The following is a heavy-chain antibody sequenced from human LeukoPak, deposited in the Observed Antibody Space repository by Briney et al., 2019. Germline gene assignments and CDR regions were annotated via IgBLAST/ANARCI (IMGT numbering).Heavy chain of an antibody. D-gene: IGHD3-22*01. CDR1: GFTVSSNY. V-gene: IGHV3-30*02. J-gene: IGHJ1*01. Sequence: GGSLRLSCAASGFTVSSNYMSWVRQAPGKGLEWVAFIRYDGSNKYYADSVKGRFTISRDNSKNTLYLQMNSLRAEDTAVYYCAKDGFYYDSSGYPIKGEYFQHWGQGTLVTVSS. CDR2: IRYDGSNK. CDR3: AKDGFYYDSSGYPIKGEYFQH.